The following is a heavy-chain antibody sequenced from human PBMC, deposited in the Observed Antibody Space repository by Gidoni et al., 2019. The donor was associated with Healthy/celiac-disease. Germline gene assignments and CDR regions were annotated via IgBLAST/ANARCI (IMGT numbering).Heavy chain of an antibody. D-gene: IGHD3-22*01. J-gene: IGHJ3*02. CDR1: GFTFSSDA. CDR3: ANRDSSGHGGAFDI. CDR2: ISGSGGST. Sequence: EVQLLESGGGLVQHGGSLRLSCAASGFTFSSDAMCWVRQAPGKGLGWVSAISGSGGSTYYADSVKGRFTISRDNSKNTLYLQMNSLRAEDTAVYYCANRDSSGHGGAFDIWGQGTMVTVSS. V-gene: IGHV3-23*01.